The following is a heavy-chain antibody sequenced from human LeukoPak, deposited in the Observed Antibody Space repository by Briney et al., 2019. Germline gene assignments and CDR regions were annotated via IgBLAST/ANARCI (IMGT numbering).Heavy chain of an antibody. V-gene: IGHV3-23*01. Sequence: GSLRLSCAASGFTFSSYAMSWVRQAPGKGLEWVSAISGSGGSTYYADSVKGRFTISRDNSKNTLYLQMNSLRAEDTAVYYCARARNYDFWSGSWFDPWGQGTLVTVSS. CDR3: ARARNYDFWSGSWFDP. CDR1: GFTFSSYA. CDR2: ISGSGGST. J-gene: IGHJ5*02. D-gene: IGHD3-3*01.